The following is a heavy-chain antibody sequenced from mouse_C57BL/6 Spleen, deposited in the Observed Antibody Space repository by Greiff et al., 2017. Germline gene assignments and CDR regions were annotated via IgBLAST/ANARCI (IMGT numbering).Heavy chain of an antibody. J-gene: IGHJ4*01. CDR1: GYTFTDYY. V-gene: IGHV1-26*01. D-gene: IGHD1-1*01. CDR2: INPNNGGT. Sequence: VQLQQSGPELVKPGASVKISCKASGYTFTDYYMNWVKQSHGKSLEWIGDINPNNGGTSYNQKFKGKATLTVDKSSSTAYMELRSLTSEDSAVYYCARLPVVARAMDYWGQGTSVTVSS. CDR3: ARLPVVARAMDY.